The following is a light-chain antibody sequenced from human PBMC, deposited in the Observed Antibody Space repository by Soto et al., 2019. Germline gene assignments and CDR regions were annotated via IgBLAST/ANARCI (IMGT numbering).Light chain of an antibody. CDR2: GAS. V-gene: IGKV3-15*01. CDR1: QSVSSN. J-gene: IGKJ1*01. Sequence: EIVMTQSPATLSVSPGERATLSCRASQSVSSNLAWYQQKPGQAPRLLIYGASTRETGIPARFSGSGSGTEFTLTISSLQSEDFALYYCHQYENWPQTFGQGTQVDIK. CDR3: HQYENWPQT.